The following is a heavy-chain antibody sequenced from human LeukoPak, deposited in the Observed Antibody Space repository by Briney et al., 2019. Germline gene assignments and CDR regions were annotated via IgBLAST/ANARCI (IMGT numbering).Heavy chain of an antibody. CDR3: AREDPIAAGGSPGGFDI. CDR2: ISRCGRAV. D-gene: IGHD6-13*01. Sequence: GGSLRLSCVAPRFSLSDYYMRWIRQAPGQGLECVSYISRCGRAVYYADSVKGRFSISRDNARNSLSLHLNSLRVEDTAVYYCAREDPIAAGGSPGGFDIWGQGTMVTVSS. CDR1: RFSLSDYY. J-gene: IGHJ3*02. V-gene: IGHV3-11*01.